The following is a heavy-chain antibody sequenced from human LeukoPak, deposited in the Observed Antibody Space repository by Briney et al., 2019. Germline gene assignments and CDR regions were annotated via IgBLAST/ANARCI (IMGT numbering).Heavy chain of an antibody. Sequence: APVKVSCKASGYTFTGYYMHWVRQAPGQGLEWMGWINPNSGGTNYAQKFQGRVTMTRDTSISTAYMELSRLRSDDTAVYYCARVGDFWGAYYYMDVWGKGTTVTVSS. D-gene: IGHD3-3*01. J-gene: IGHJ6*03. CDR3: ARVGDFWGAYYYMDV. CDR1: GYTFTGYY. V-gene: IGHV1-2*02. CDR2: INPNSGGT.